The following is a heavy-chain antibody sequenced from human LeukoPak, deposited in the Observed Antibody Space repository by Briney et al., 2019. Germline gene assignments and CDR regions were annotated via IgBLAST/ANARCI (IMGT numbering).Heavy chain of an antibody. D-gene: IGHD6-13*01. V-gene: IGHV4-59*01. CDR2: IYYSGST. J-gene: IGHJ4*02. Sequence: SETLSLTCTVSGGCISSYYWSWIRQPPGKGLEWIGYIYYSGSTNYNPSLKSRVTISVDTSKNQFSLKLSSVTAADTAVYYCARTRSSSWFLNFDYWGQGTLVTVSS. CDR1: GGCISSYY. CDR3: ARTRSSSWFLNFDY.